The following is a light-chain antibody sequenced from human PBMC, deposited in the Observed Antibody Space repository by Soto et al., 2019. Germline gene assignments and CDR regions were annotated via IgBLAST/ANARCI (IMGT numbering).Light chain of an antibody. V-gene: IGKV4-1*01. CDR2: WAS. Sequence: DIVMTQSPDSLAVSLGARATINCKSSQSVLYSSNNKNYLAWYQQKPGQPPKLLIYWASTRESGVPDRFSGICSWTYFTLTISSLQAEDAAVYYCQQYDSTPWTFGQGTKVEIK. J-gene: IGKJ1*01. CDR3: QQYDSTPWT. CDR1: QSVLYSSNNKNY.